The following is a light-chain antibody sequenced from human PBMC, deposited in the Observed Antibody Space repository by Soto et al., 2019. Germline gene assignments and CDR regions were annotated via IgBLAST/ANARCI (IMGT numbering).Light chain of an antibody. Sequence: EIVLTQSQGTLSLYPGERAPLSCRASQSVTSNYLAWYQHKPGQAPRLLIYTASTRATDIPDRFSGSGSGTDFTLTISRLEPEDYAVYYCQHYNNWPPWTFGQGTKV. J-gene: IGKJ1*01. V-gene: IGKV3-20*01. CDR3: QHYNNWPPWT. CDR1: QSVTSNY. CDR2: TAS.